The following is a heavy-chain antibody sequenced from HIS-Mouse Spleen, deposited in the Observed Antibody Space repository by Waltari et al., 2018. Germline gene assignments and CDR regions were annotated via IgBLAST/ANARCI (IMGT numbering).Heavy chain of an antibody. J-gene: IGHJ4*02. Sequence: EVQLVESGGGLVKPGGSLRLSCAASGFTFSSYSMNWVRQAPGKGLEWVSCISSSSSYIYYADSVNGRFTISRDNAKNSLYLQMNSLRAEDTAVYYCAREKPRDYFDYWGQGTLVTVSS. CDR3: AREKPRDYFDY. V-gene: IGHV3-21*01. CDR1: GFTFSSYS. CDR2: ISSSSSYI.